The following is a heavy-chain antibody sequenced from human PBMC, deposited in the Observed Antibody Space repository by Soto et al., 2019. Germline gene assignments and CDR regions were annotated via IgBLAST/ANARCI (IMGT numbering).Heavy chain of an antibody. D-gene: IGHD2-2*01. V-gene: IGHV3-23*01. CDR2: ISGSGVDT. CDR1: GFTFRNYP. CDR3: AKGGLLPRANRWF. J-gene: IGHJ4*02. Sequence: GGSLRLSCAASGFTFRNYPMTWVRQAPGKGLDWVSTISGSGVDTYYPDSVKGRVTISRDNSKNTLYLQINSLRAEDTAVYYCAKGGLLPRANRWFWGQGTLVTVSS.